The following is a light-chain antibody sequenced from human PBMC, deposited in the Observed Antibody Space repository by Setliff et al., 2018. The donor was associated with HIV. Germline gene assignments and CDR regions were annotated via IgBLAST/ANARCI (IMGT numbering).Light chain of an antibody. Sequence: QSVLTQPASVSGSPGESITISCTGTSSDVGAYNLVSWYQQYPDKAPKLLIYEVSNRPSWVSNRFSGSKSGNTASLTISGLQAEDEADYYCSSYTFSSTPYVFGTGTKVTVL. CDR1: SSDVGAYNL. CDR2: EVS. CDR3: SSYTFSSTPYV. V-gene: IGLV2-14*02. J-gene: IGLJ1*01.